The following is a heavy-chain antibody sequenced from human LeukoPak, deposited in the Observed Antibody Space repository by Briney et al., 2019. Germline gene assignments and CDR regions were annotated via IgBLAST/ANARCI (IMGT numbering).Heavy chain of an antibody. V-gene: IGHV3-30*18. CDR1: GFTFSDYG. D-gene: IGHD4-17*01. Sequence: PGRSLSLSCAASGFTFSDYGMHWVRQAPGKGLEWVAVISYDGSNKYSADSVKGRFTISRDNSKNTLYLQMNSLRTEDTAVYYCAKDEDYGDYVLSYWGQGTLVTVSS. J-gene: IGHJ4*02. CDR2: ISYDGSNK. CDR3: AKDEDYGDYVLSY.